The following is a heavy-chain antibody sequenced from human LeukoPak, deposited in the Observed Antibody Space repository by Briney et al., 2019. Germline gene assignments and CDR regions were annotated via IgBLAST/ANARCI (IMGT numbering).Heavy chain of an antibody. CDR1: GSSISSGDYY. V-gene: IGHV4-30-4*08. CDR3: ARDVYDSSGGAFDI. J-gene: IGHJ3*02. CDR2: IYYSGST. Sequence: SETQSLTCTVSGSSISSGDYYWSWIRQPPGKGLEWIGYIYYSGSTYYNPSLKSRVTISVDTSKNQFSLKLSSVTAADTAVYYCARDVYDSSGGAFDIWGQGTMVTVSS. D-gene: IGHD3-22*01.